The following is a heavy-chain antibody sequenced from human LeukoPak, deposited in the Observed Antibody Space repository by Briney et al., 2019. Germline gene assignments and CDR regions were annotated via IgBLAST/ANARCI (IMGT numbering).Heavy chain of an antibody. V-gene: IGHV3-23*01. J-gene: IGHJ4*02. CDR2: ISGSGAST. CDR1: GFTFKSYA. Sequence: GGSLRLSCAASGFTFKSYALNWVRQAPGKGLEWISGISGSGASTYYADSVTGRFTISRDNSRNTLYLQMNSLRGDDTAVYYCAKDVGKWESLHFFDYWGQGTLVTVSS. CDR3: AKDVGKWESLHFFDY. D-gene: IGHD1-26*01.